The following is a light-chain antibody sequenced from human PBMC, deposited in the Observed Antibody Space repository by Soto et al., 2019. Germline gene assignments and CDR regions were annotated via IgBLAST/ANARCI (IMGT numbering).Light chain of an antibody. CDR1: QSVSSY. V-gene: IGKV3-11*01. J-gene: IGKJ5*01. CDR2: DAS. Sequence: EIVLTQSPATLFLSPGERATLSCRASQSVSSYLAWYQQKPGQAPRLLIYDASNRATGIPARFSGSGSGTHFTLTISSLEPEDFAVYYFQQRSNWITFVQWTRLEMK. CDR3: QQRSNWIT.